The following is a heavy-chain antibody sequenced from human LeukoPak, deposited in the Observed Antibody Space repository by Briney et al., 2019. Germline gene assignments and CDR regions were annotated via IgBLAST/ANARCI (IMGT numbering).Heavy chain of an antibody. CDR1: GGSISSGSYY. V-gene: IGHV4-61*02. CDR2: IYTSGST. CDR3: ARDPLITMIPDY. J-gene: IGHJ4*02. Sequence: PSETLSLTCTVSGGSISSGSYYWSWIRQPAGKGLEWIGRIYTSGSTNYNPSLKSRVTISVDTSENQFSLKLSSVTAADTAVYYCARDPLITMIPDYWGQGTLVTVSS. D-gene: IGHD3-22*01.